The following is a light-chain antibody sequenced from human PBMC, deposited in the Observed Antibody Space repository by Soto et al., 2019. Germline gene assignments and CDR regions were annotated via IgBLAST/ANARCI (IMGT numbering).Light chain of an antibody. CDR2: GAS. Sequence: EIVLTQSPGTLSLSPGERATLSCRASQSVINGYLAWYQQRPGQPPRLVIYGASRRASGIPDRFSGSGSGTDFNLSISRLEPEDFAAYYCQQYGSSPFTFGGGTKVEIK. CDR3: QQYGSSPFT. J-gene: IGKJ4*01. V-gene: IGKV3-20*01. CDR1: QSVINGY.